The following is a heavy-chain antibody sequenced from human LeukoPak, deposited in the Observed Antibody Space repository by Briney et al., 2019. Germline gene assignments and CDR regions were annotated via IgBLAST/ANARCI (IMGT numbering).Heavy chain of an antibody. J-gene: IGHJ4*02. CDR3: ARGGFGYYGSGSYYTLFDY. CDR1: GFTFSSYW. Sequence: AGGSLRLSCAASGFTFSSYWMSWVRQAPGKGLEWVANIKQDGSEKYYVDSVKGRFTISRDNAKNSLYLQMNSLRAEDTAVYYCARGGFGYYGSGSYYTLFDYWGQGTLVTVSS. CDR2: IKQDGSEK. V-gene: IGHV3-7*01. D-gene: IGHD3-10*01.